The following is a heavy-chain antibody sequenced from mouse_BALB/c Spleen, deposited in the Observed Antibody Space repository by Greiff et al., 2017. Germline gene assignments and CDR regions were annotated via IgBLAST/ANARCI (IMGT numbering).Heavy chain of an antibody. J-gene: IGHJ4*01. CDR3: AREDGNDGAMDY. V-gene: IGHV1S56*01. CDR1: GYTFTSYY. D-gene: IGHD2-2*01. Sequence: QVQLQQSGPELVKPGASVRISCKASGYTFTSYYIHWVKQRPGQGLEWIGWIYPGNVNTKYNEKFKGKATLTADKSSSTAYMQLSSLTSEDSAVYFCAREDGNDGAMDYWGQGTSVTVSS. CDR2: IYPGNVNT.